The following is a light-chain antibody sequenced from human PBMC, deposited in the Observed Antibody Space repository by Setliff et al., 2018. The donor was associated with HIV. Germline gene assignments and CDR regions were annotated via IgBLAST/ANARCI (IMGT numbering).Light chain of an antibody. V-gene: IGLV2-14*01. CDR3: SSYTINTTPYV. CDR2: EVT. J-gene: IGLJ1*01. Sequence: LTQPASVSGSPGQSITISCTGTCSDVGGYNYVSWYQQHPGKAPQLMIYEVTNRPSGVSNRFSGSKSGNTASLTISGLQAEDEADYYCSSYTINTTPYVFGTGTKVTVL. CDR1: CSDVGGYNY.